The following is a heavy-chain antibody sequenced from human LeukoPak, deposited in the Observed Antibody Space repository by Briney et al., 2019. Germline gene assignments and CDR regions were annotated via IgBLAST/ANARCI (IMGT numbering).Heavy chain of an antibody. CDR1: GFTFSSCA. CDR2: ISGSGGNT. Sequence: PGGSLRLSCAASGFTFSSCAMSWVRQAPGKGLEWVSAISGSGGNTYYADSVKGRFTISRDNSKNTLYLQMSSLRAEDTAVYYCAKVPLSAAGGWFDPWGQGTLVTVSS. CDR3: AKVPLSAAGGWFDP. D-gene: IGHD6-13*01. J-gene: IGHJ5*02. V-gene: IGHV3-23*01.